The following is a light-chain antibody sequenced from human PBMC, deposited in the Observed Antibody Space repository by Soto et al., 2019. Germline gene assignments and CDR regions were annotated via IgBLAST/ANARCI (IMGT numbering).Light chain of an antibody. CDR2: DAS. J-gene: IGKJ1*01. Sequence: TVMTQSPAALSVSPGDRASLSCRASQSVGDNLAWYQVRPGQSPRLLIYDASTRATGVPVRFTGSGSGTEFTLTIASLQSDDIAIYYCQQSHSIPLTFGQGTKVEIK. V-gene: IGKV3-15*01. CDR3: QQSHSIPLT. CDR1: QSVGDN.